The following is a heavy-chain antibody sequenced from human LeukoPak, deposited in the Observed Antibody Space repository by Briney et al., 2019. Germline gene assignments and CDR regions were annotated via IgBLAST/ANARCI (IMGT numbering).Heavy chain of an antibody. J-gene: IGHJ4*02. CDR2: IRYDGSNK. V-gene: IGHV3-30*02. D-gene: IGHD3-22*01. Sequence: GGSLRLSCAASGFTFSSYGMHWVRQAPGKGLEWAAFIRYDGSNKYYADSVKGRFTISRDNSKNTLYPQMNSLRAEDTAVYYCAKGDLGDYYDSSGYYYYWGQGTLVTVSS. CDR1: GFTFSSYG. CDR3: AKGDLGDYYDSSGYYYY.